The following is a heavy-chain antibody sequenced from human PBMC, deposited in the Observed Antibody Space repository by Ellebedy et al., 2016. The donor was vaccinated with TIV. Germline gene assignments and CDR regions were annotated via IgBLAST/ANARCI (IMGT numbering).Heavy chain of an antibody. J-gene: IGHJ2*01. D-gene: IGHD2-8*02. CDR1: GYTFSTYG. CDR2: INTNSGNT. V-gene: IGHV1-18*01. CDR3: ARQGTGGEYSTGQLWYSDL. Sequence: AASVKVSCNASGYTFSTYGLSWVRLAPGQGLEWVGWINTNSGNTKYAEKFQDRVILTTDTSTSTAFMELKNLRSDDTDVYYCARQGTGGEYSTGQLWYSDLWGRGTLVTVSS.